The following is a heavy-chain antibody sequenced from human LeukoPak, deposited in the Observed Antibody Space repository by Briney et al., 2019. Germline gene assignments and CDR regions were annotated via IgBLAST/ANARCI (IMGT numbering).Heavy chain of an antibody. CDR2: INHSGST. V-gene: IGHV4-34*01. Sequence: PSETLSLTCAVYGGSFSGYYWSWIRQPPGKGLEWIGEINHSGSTNYNPSLKSRVTISVDTSKNQFSLKLSSVTAADTAVYYCARARFLEWSKKAWSFDLWGRGTLVTVSS. CDR1: GGSFSGYY. J-gene: IGHJ2*01. CDR3: ARARFLEWSKKAWSFDL. D-gene: IGHD3-3*01.